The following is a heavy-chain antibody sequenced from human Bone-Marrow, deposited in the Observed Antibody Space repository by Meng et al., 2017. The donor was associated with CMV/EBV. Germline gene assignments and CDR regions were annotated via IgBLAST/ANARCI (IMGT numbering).Heavy chain of an antibody. CDR1: GFTFSSYS. V-gene: IGHV3-48*04. D-gene: IGHD6-6*01. Sequence: GESLKISCAASGFTFSSYSMNWVRQAPGKGLEWVSYISSSGSTIYYADSVKGRFTISRDNAKNSLYLQMNSLRAEDTAVYYCAKVLYSSSSGDYWGQGTLVTVSS. J-gene: IGHJ4*02. CDR3: AKVLYSSSSGDY. CDR2: ISSSGSTI.